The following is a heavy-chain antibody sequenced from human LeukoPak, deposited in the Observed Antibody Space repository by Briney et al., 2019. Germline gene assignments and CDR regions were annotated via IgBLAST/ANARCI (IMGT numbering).Heavy chain of an antibody. Sequence: GGSLRLSCAASGFTFSDYYMSWIRQAPGKGLEWVSYISSSGSTIYYADSVKGRFTISRDNAKNSLYLQMNSLRAEDTAVYYCASGNYYDSSGYYEKPFDYWGQGTLVTVSS. CDR1: GFTFSDYY. CDR2: ISSSGSTI. CDR3: ASGNYYDSSGYYEKPFDY. V-gene: IGHV3-11*01. D-gene: IGHD3-22*01. J-gene: IGHJ4*02.